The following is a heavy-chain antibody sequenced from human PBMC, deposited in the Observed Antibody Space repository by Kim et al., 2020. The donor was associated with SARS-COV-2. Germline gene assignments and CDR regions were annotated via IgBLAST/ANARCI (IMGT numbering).Heavy chain of an antibody. D-gene: IGHD3-16*01. Sequence: ASVKVSCKASGYTFIRYAMHWVRQAPGQRLEWLGWINAGNGYTKYSEKFQDRVTITRDTSASTVYMELSSLRSEDTAVYYCARRNGGVEYYFDYWGQGTLVTVSS. V-gene: IGHV1-3*01. J-gene: IGHJ4*02. CDR3: ARRNGGVEYYFDY. CDR1: GYTFIRYA. CDR2: INAGNGYT.